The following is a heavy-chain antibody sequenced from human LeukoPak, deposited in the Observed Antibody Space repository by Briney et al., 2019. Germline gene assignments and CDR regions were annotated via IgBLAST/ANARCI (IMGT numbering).Heavy chain of an antibody. D-gene: IGHD3-9*01. Sequence: SVKVSCKASGGTFSSYAISWVRQAPGQGLECMGGIIPIFDTANYAQKFQGRVTMTRNTPIRTAYMELSSLRSEDTAVYYCARGTGALRYFDWSYNWFDPWGQGTLVTVSS. CDR2: IIPIFDTA. V-gene: IGHV1-69*05. J-gene: IGHJ5*02. CDR1: GGTFSSYA. CDR3: ARGTGALRYFDWSYNWFDP.